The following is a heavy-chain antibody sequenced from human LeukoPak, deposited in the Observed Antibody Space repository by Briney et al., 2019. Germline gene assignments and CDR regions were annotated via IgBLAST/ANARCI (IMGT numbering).Heavy chain of an antibody. CDR3: AKDRYYYGSGSYVDAFDI. D-gene: IGHD3-10*01. CDR2: IRYDGSNK. V-gene: IGHV3-30*02. J-gene: IGHJ3*02. Sequence: PGGSLRLSCAASGFTFSSYGMHWVRQAPGKGLEWVAFIRYDGSNKYYADSVKGRFTISRDNSKNTLYLQMNSLRAEDTAVYYCAKDRYYYGSGSYVDAFDIWGQGTMVTVSS. CDR1: GFTFSSYG.